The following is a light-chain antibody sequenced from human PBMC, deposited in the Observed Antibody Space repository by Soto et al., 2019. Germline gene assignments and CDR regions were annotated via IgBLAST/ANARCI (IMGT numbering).Light chain of an antibody. CDR3: GSYASATLI. V-gene: IGLV1-40*01. CDR1: SSNIGAGYD. Sequence: QSVLTQPPSVSGAPGQTITISCTGSSSNIGAGYDVHWYQQLPGRAPKLLIYGNNNRPSGVPDRFSGSKSGTSVSLAITGLRGEDEADYYCGSYASATLIFGGGTKLTVL. J-gene: IGLJ2*01. CDR2: GNN.